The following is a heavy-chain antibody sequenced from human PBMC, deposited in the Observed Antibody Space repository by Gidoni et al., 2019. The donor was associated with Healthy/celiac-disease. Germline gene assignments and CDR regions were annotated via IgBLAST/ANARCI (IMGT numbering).Heavy chain of an antibody. V-gene: IGHV4-30-4*01. CDR2: IYYSGST. Sequence: QVQLQESGPGLVKPSQTLSLTCTVSGGSISSGDYYWSWIRQPTGKGLEWIGYIYYSGSTYYNPALKSRVTISVDTSKNQFSMKLSSVTAADTAVYYCARVLTLLRFVDYWGQGTLVTVSS. D-gene: IGHD3-3*01. J-gene: IGHJ4*02. CDR3: ARVLTLLRFVDY. CDR1: GGSISSGDYY.